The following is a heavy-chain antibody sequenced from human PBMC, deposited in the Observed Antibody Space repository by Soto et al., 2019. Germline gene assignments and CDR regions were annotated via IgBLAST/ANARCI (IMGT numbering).Heavy chain of an antibody. CDR2: MNPNSGNT. CDR3: ARGLFEVADYYYYVDV. Sequence: QVQLVQSGAEVKKPGASVKVSCKASGYTFTSYDINWVRQATGQGLEWMGWMNPNSGNTGYAQKFQGRVTMTRNTSISTAYMELSSLRSEDTAVYYCARGLFEVADYYYYVDVWGKGTTVTVSS. J-gene: IGHJ6*03. V-gene: IGHV1-8*01. D-gene: IGHD3-3*01. CDR1: GYTFTSYD.